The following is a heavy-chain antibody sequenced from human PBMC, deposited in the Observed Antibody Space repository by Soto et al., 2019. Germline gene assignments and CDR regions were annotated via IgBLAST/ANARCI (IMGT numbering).Heavy chain of an antibody. Sequence: PGGSLRLSCTASGFTFGDYAMSWFRQAPGKGLEWVGFIRSKAYGGTTEYAASVKGRFTISRDDSKSIAYLQMNSLKTEDTAVYYCTTWPRLLRYFDWLETSYYYYYGMDVWGQGTTVTVSS. J-gene: IGHJ6*02. CDR1: GFTFGDYA. D-gene: IGHD3-9*01. V-gene: IGHV3-49*03. CDR2: IRSKAYGGTT. CDR3: TTWPRLLRYFDWLETSYYYYYGMDV.